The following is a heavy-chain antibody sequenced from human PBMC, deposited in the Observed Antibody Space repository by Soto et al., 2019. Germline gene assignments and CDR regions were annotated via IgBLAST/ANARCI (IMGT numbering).Heavy chain of an antibody. CDR3: VRHGRSGGSSYSGWFDP. V-gene: IGHV5-51*01. CDR1: GYTFANYW. J-gene: IGHJ5*02. D-gene: IGHD2-15*01. CDR2: IYPIESDA. Sequence: GESLKISCEASGYTFANYWIGWVRQMPGKGLELMGIIYPIESDARYSPSFQGQVIISADKSINTAYLQWSSLRASDTAIYYCVRHGRSGGSSYSGWFDPWGQGTLVTVS.